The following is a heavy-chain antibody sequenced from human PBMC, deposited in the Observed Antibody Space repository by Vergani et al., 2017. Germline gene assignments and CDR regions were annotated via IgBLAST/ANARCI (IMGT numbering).Heavy chain of an antibody. CDR2: IFYSGTT. CDR1: GGSISSGDHC. J-gene: IGHJ4*02. Sequence: QVQLQESGPGVVKPSQTLSLTCAVSGGSISSGDHCWTWIRQRPGKGLEWIGYIFYSGTTYDNPSLRSRLTISVDTSQNQFSLKLRSVTAADTAVYYCARGRSGWYVDYWGQGTLVTVSS. CDR3: ARGRSGWYVDY. V-gene: IGHV4-31*11. D-gene: IGHD6-19*01.